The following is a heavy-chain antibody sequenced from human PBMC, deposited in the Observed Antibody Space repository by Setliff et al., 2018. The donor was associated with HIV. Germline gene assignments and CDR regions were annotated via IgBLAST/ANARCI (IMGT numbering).Heavy chain of an antibody. D-gene: IGHD6-13*01. Sequence: SETLSLTCVVSGYSISRGYYWAWIRQPPGKGLEWIASIYHSGITYYNPSLKSRVTISVDTSKNQFSLKLSSVTAADTAVYYCARDGAEQQLVWSPENYHYYMDVWGKGTTVTVSS. CDR2: IYHSGIT. CDR1: GYSISRGYY. CDR3: ARDGAEQQLVWSPENYHYYMDV. V-gene: IGHV4-38-2*02. J-gene: IGHJ6*03.